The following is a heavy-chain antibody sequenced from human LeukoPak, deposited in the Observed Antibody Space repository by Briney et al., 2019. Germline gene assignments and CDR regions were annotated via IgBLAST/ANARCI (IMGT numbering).Heavy chain of an antibody. J-gene: IGHJ4*02. CDR1: GFTFDDYA. Sequence: GGSLRLSCAASGFTFDDYAMHWVRQAPGKGLEWVSGISWNSGSIGYADSVKGRFAISRDNAKNSLYLQMNSLRAEDTALYYCATFGGEYDYGGYGIDYWGQGTLVTVSS. CDR3: ATFGGEYDYGGYGIDY. V-gene: IGHV3-9*01. D-gene: IGHD4-17*01. CDR2: ISWNSGSI.